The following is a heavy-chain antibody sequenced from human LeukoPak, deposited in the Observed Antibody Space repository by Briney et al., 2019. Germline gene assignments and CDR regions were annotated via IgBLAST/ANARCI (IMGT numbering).Heavy chain of an antibody. V-gene: IGHV3-74*01. Sequence: PGGSLRLSCAASGFTFSSYWMHWVRQAPGKGLVWVSRINSDGSSTSYADSVKGRFTISRDNAKKTLHLQMNSLRAEDTAVYYCARDGLSETPFDIWGQGTMVTVSS. CDR3: ARDGLSETPFDI. CDR2: INSDGSST. J-gene: IGHJ3*02. CDR1: GFTFSSYW.